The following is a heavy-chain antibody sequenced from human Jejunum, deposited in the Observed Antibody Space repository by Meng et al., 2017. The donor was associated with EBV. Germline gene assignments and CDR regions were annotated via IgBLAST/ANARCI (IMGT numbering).Heavy chain of an antibody. CDR1: GYSMSNSNW. Sequence: QGELQESGPGLVKPSDTLSLTCACSGYSMSNSNWWGWIRQPPGKGLEWIGYIYYTGTTYYNPSLKSRVTMSIDTSKNHFSLKLTSVTTMDTAVYYCAKRMPGTGFDYWGQGTLVTVSS. CDR3: AKRMPGTGFDY. V-gene: IGHV4-28*01. CDR2: IYYTGTT. D-gene: IGHD1-1*01. J-gene: IGHJ4*02.